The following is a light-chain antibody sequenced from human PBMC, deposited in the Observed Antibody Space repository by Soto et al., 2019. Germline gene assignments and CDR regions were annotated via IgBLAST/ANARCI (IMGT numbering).Light chain of an antibody. V-gene: IGKV1-39*01. CDR3: QQGSTTPIT. J-gene: IGKJ5*01. CDR1: QNTGIF. Sequence: DIQMTQSPSSLSASVGDRDTITCLASQNTGIFLNWYQQRPGEAPRLLVYSAFRIQSGVPSRFNASGSGTDFTLSISSLQPEDFSTYYCQQGSTTPITFGLGTRLEIK. CDR2: SAF.